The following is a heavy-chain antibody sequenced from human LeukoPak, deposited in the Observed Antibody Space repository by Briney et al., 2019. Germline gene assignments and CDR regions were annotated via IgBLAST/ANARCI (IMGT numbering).Heavy chain of an antibody. CDR2: ISYDGSNK. V-gene: IGHV3-30*04. J-gene: IGHJ4*02. CDR3: ARSSIAVAGTTLDY. D-gene: IGHD6-19*01. Sequence: PGRSLRLSCAASGFTFSSYAMHWVHQAPGKGLEWVAVISYDGSNKYYADSVKGRFTISRDNSKNTLYLQMNSLRAEDTAVYYCARSSIAVAGTTLDYWGQGTLVTVSS. CDR1: GFTFSSYA.